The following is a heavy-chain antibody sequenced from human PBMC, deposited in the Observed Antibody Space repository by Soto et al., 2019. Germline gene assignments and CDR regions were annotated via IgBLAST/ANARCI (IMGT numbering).Heavy chain of an antibody. D-gene: IGHD3-16*01. CDR3: ASLGRHG. V-gene: IGHV3-7*01. CDR2: INQYGSEK. CDR1: GFSFSYSL. Sequence: GGSLRLSCAASGFSFSYSLMDWVRQAPGKGPEWVANINQYGSEKNYVDSVKGRFTISRDNAKNSLYLQMNSLRVEDTAVYYCASLGRHGWGQGTTVTVSS. J-gene: IGHJ6*02.